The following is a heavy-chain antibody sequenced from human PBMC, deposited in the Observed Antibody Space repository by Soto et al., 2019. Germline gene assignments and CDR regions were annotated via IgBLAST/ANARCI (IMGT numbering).Heavy chain of an antibody. D-gene: IGHD6-19*01. V-gene: IGHV3-33*01. CDR1: GFTFSSYG. CDR2: IWYDGSNK. Sequence: GGSLRLSCAASGFTFSSYGMHWVRQAPGKGLEWVAVIWYDGSNKYYADSVKGRFTISRDNSKNTLYLQMNSLRAEDTAVYYCARGGAVAPVSFYYGMDVWGQGTTVTVSS. CDR3: ARGGAVAPVSFYYGMDV. J-gene: IGHJ6*02.